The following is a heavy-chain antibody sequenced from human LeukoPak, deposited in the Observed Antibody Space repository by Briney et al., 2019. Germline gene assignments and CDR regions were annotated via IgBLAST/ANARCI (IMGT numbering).Heavy chain of an antibody. CDR3: ARDEPVEMAIKDAFDI. Sequence: GGSLRLSCAVSGFTFSDRYMDWVRQAPGKGLEWVGRSRNKANSYTTECAASVKGRFTISRDDSKNSLYLQMNSLKTEDTAVYYCARDEPVEMAIKDAFDIWGQGTMVTVSS. J-gene: IGHJ3*02. CDR1: GFTFSDRY. V-gene: IGHV3-72*01. CDR2: SRNKANSYTT.